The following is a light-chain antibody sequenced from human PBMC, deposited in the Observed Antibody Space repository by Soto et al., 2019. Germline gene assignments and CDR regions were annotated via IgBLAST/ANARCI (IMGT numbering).Light chain of an antibody. V-gene: IGLV4-69*01. Sequence: QLVLTQSPSASASLGASVKLTCTLSSWHISYAIAWHQQQPEKGPRYLMKLDSDGSHTKGDAIPDLFAGSSSGADRYLTIARLPAEDEADYYCQTWGTGIHLVFGGGTKVTVL. CDR2: LDSDGSH. CDR1: SWHISYA. CDR3: QTWGTGIHLV. J-gene: IGLJ2*01.